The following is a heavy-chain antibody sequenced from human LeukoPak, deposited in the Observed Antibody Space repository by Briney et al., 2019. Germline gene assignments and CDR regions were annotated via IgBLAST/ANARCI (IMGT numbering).Heavy chain of an antibody. CDR1: GYSFTGYY. CDR3: ARRAYYYDSSGYYNYFDY. Sequence: ASVKVSCKASGYSFTGYYMHWVRQAPGQGLEWMGWINPYSGGTNYAQKFQGRVTMTRDTSISTAYMELSRLRSDDTAVYYCARRAYYYDSSGYYNYFDYWGQGTLVTVSS. CDR2: INPYSGGT. D-gene: IGHD3-22*01. V-gene: IGHV1-2*02. J-gene: IGHJ4*02.